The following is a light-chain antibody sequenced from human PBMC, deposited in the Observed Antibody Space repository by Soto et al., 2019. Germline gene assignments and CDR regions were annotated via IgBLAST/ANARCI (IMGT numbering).Light chain of an antibody. V-gene: IGKV3-20*01. Sequence: EIVLTQSPGTLSLSPGERATLSCRASQSVSSSCLAWYQQKPGQAPRLLIYVASRRATGIPDRFSGSGSGTDFTLTISSLEPEDFVVYYCQHYGGSPLTFGGGTKVEIK. CDR3: QHYGGSPLT. CDR1: QSVSSSC. CDR2: VAS. J-gene: IGKJ4*01.